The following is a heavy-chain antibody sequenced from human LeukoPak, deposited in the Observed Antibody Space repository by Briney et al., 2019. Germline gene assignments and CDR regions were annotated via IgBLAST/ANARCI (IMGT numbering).Heavy chain of an antibody. D-gene: IGHD4-17*01. J-gene: IGHJ4*02. CDR2: IKQDGSQK. CDR3: AREVYGDNYFDY. V-gene: IGHV3-7*05. Sequence: GGSLRLSCAASGFTFSRNWMSWVRQAPGKGPEWVANIKQDGSQKYYVDSVKGRFTISRDNAKMSLYLQMNSLRAADTAMYYCAREVYGDNYFDYWGQGTLVTVSS. CDR1: GFTFSRNW.